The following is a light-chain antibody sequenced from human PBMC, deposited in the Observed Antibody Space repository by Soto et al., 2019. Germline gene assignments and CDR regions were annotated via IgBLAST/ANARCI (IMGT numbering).Light chain of an antibody. CDR1: QSVSSSY. V-gene: IGKV3-20*01. CDR2: GAS. J-gene: IGKJ2*01. CDR3: QQYGSSMYI. Sequence: EIVLTQSPGTLSLSPGERATLSCRASQSVSSSYLAWYQQKPGQAPRLLIYGASSRATGIPDRFSGSGSGTEFTLTIIRLEPEDFAVYYCQQYGSSMYIFGPGTKLEIK.